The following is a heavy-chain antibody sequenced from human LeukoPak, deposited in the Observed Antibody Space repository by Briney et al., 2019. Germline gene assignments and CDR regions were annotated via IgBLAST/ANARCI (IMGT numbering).Heavy chain of an antibody. D-gene: IGHD6-19*01. J-gene: IGHJ6*03. Sequence: ASVKVSCKASGYTFTSYDINWVRQATGQGLEWMGWMNPNSGNTGYAQKFQGRVTMTRNTSISTAYMELSSLRSEDTAVYYCARGQRIAVAGAPYYYYMDVWGKGTTVTISS. CDR1: GYTFTSYD. V-gene: IGHV1-8*01. CDR2: MNPNSGNT. CDR3: ARGQRIAVAGAPYYYYMDV.